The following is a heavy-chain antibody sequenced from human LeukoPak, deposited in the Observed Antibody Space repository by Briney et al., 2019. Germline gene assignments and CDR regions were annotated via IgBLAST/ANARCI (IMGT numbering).Heavy chain of an antibody. CDR1: GFTFSKAC. Sequence: PGGSHRLACAASGFTFSKACMSWVRQAPGRGLEWVGRIKSKTDGGTTDYAAPVKGRFTISRDDSKNTLYLQMNSLKTEDTAVYYCTTEFGMNFDYWGQGTLVTVSS. J-gene: IGHJ4*02. D-gene: IGHD3-16*01. CDR3: TTEFGMNFDY. V-gene: IGHV3-15*01. CDR2: IKSKTDGGTT.